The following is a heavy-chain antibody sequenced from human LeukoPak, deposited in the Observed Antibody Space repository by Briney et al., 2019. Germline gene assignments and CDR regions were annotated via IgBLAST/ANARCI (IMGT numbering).Heavy chain of an antibody. V-gene: IGHV4-34*01. J-gene: IGHJ4*02. CDR3: ARHGTHYYDSSGYFYYFDY. Sequence: TSETLSLTCAVYGGSFSGYYWSWIRQPPGKGLEWIGEINHSGSTNYNPSLKSRVTISVDTSKNQFSLKLSSVTAADTAVYYCARHGTHYYDSSGYFYYFDYWGQGTLVTVSS. D-gene: IGHD3-22*01. CDR1: GGSFSGYY. CDR2: INHSGST.